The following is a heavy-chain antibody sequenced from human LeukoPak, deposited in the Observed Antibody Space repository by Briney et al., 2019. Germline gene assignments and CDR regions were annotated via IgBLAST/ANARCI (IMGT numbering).Heavy chain of an antibody. Sequence: SETLSLTCAVYGGSFSGYYWSWIRQPAGKGLEWIGRIYTSGSTNYNPSLKSRVTMSVDTSKNQFSLKLSSVTAADTAVYYCARVKTRRYYYYYMDVWGKGTTVTISS. CDR2: IYTSGST. CDR1: GGSFSGYY. D-gene: IGHD6-25*01. J-gene: IGHJ6*03. V-gene: IGHV4-59*10. CDR3: ARVKTRRYYYYYMDV.